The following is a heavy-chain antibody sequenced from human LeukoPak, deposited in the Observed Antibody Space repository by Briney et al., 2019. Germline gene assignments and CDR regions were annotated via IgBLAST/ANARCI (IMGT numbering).Heavy chain of an antibody. J-gene: IGHJ4*02. CDR3: ARDGGLQSHFDY. CDR1: GDSFNEYY. Sequence: SETLSLTCSVFGDSFNEYYWNWVRQPPGKGLQWIGYIYHNGNSNYNPSLKGRLTISVDTAKNQFSLKLTTVTAADTAVYYCARDGGLQSHFDYWGQGALVTVSS. V-gene: IGHV4-59*01. CDR2: IYHNGNS. D-gene: IGHD5-24*01.